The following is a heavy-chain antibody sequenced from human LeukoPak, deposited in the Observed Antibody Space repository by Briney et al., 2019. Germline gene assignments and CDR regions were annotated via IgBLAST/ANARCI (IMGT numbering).Heavy chain of an antibody. J-gene: IGHJ6*03. CDR3: ARDIAARPGIYYYYYMDV. D-gene: IGHD6-6*01. CDR2: INPSGGST. CDR1: GYTFTSYY. Sequence: GASVKVSCKAPGYTFTSYYMHWVRQAPGQGLEWMGIINPSGGSTSYAQKFQGRVTMTRDMSTSTVYMELSSLRSEDTAVYYCARDIAARPGIYYYYYMDVWGKGTTVTISS. V-gene: IGHV1-46*01.